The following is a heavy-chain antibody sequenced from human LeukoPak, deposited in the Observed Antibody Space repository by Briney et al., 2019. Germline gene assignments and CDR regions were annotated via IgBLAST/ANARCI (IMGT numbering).Heavy chain of an antibody. D-gene: IGHD2-2*02. J-gene: IGHJ3*02. V-gene: IGHV3-48*01. CDR1: GFAFSSYS. Sequence: PGGSLRLSCAASGFAFSSYSMNWVRQAPGKGLEWVSYISSSSSTIYYADSVKGRFTIPRDNAKNSLYLQMNSLRAEDTAVYYCARDVCSSTSCYRISFGAFDIWGQGTMVTVSS. CDR3: ARDVCSSTSCYRISFGAFDI. CDR2: ISSSSSTI.